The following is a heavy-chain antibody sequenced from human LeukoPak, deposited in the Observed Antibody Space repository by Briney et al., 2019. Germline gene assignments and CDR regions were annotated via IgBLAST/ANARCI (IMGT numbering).Heavy chain of an antibody. J-gene: IGHJ5*02. CDR2: LRYDGSNK. V-gene: IGHV3-30*02. CDR1: GFTFSSYG. Sequence: GGSLRLSCAASGFTFSSYGMHWVRQAPGKGLDWVAFLRYDGSNKYYADSVKGRFTISRDNSKNTLYLQMNTLRAEDTAVYYCARGHSEGYFDWFDPWGQGTLVTVSS. D-gene: IGHD6-13*01. CDR3: ARGHSEGYFDWFDP.